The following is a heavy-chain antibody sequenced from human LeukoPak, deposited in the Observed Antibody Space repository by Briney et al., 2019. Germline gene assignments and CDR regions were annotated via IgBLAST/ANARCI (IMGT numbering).Heavy chain of an antibody. D-gene: IGHD3-16*02. CDR1: GFTFSIYA. Sequence: GGSLRLSCSASGFTFSIYAMHWVRQAPGKGLEYVSTISSNGGSTFYADSVRGRFTISRDTSKSTLYLQMSSLRAEDTAVYYCVEGTYRLPVPGDSLDIWGQGTMVTVSS. J-gene: IGHJ3*02. V-gene: IGHV3-64D*09. CDR3: VEGTYRLPVPGDSLDI. CDR2: ISSNGGST.